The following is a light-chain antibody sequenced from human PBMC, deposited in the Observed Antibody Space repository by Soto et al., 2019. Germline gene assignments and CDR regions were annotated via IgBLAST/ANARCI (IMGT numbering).Light chain of an antibody. CDR2: GAS. CDR1: QSVSSN. J-gene: IGKJ1*01. CDR3: QQYNNWPSWT. V-gene: IGKV3-15*01. Sequence: EIVMTQSPATLSMSPGERATRSCRASQSVSSNLAWYQQKPGQAPRLLIYGASTRATGIPARFSGSGSGTEFTLTISSLRSEDFALYYCQQYNNWPSWTFGHGTKVEI.